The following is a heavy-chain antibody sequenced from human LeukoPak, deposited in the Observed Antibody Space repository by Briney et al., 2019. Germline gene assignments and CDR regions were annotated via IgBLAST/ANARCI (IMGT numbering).Heavy chain of an antibody. D-gene: IGHD3-16*01. CDR1: GYAFSSHG. Sequence: PGGSLRLSCAASGYAFSSHGLTWVRQAPGKGLEWVATINGAGDHTVYAETVKGRFTISRDNSKNMLYLQMNTLRAEDTAIYSCAKASVCFGCYFDYWGQGVLVTVSS. CDR3: AKASVCFGCYFDY. CDR2: INGAGDHT. J-gene: IGHJ4*02. V-gene: IGHV3-23*01.